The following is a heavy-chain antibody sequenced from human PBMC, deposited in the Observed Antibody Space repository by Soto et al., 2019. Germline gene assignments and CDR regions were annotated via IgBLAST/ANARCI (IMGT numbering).Heavy chain of an antibody. D-gene: IGHD2-15*01. J-gene: IGHJ4*02. CDR2: ISHSGST. CDR3: ARVRGQWLLDY. V-gene: IGHV4-30-2*01. Sequence: SETLSLTCAVSCCPIGSGTYSLSCIRQPPGKGLEWIGHISHSGSTSYHPSLRGRVTISLDRSRNQFSLKVSSVTAADTAMYFCARVRGQWLLDYWGQGILVSVSS. CDR1: CCPIGSGTYS.